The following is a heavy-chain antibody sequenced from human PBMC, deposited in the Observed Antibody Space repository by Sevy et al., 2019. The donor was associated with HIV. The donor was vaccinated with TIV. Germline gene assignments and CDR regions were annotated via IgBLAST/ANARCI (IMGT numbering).Heavy chain of an antibody. CDR2: ISPHNRDT. Sequence: VQVKVSCKVSGYTFSTYRITWVRQAPGQGLQWMGWISPHNRDTNYAQKLQGRVSMITDSSTTTAYMELKSLSSVDTAVYYCARAYCSGSSCFSLAFWGQGTLVTVSS. V-gene: IGHV1-18*01. J-gene: IGHJ4*02. D-gene: IGHD2-15*01. CDR3: ARAYCSGSSCFSLAF. CDR1: GYTFSTYR.